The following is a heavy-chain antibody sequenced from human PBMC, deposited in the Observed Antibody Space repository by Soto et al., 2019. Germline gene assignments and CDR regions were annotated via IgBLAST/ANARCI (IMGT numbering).Heavy chain of an antibody. J-gene: IGHJ4*02. CDR2: ISYDGHKK. D-gene: IGHD4-17*01. CDR3: ARDYISAVTFYFDY. Sequence: PGGPLRLSCVTSGFTFSSYGMHWVRQAPGKGLEWVAFISYDGHKKYYADSVKGRATISRDNSKNTQFLSISGLRADDTAVYYCARDYISAVTFYFDYWGQGALVTVSS. CDR1: GFTFSSYG. V-gene: IGHV3-33*08.